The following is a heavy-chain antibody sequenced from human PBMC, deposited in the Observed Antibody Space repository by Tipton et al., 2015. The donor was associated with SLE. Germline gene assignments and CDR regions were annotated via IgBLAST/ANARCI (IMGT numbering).Heavy chain of an antibody. CDR1: GGSVTSHY. V-gene: IGHV4-59*02. D-gene: IGHD5-18*01. CDR2: IYYSGSP. Sequence: TLSLTCSVSGGSVTSHYWSWIRQPPGKGLEWIGYIYYSGSPNYDPSVKSRVTISVDTSKNQFSLKLSSVTAADTAVYYCARASRGYSYGYYYYGMDVWGQGTTVTVSS. CDR3: ARASRGYSYGYYYYGMDV. J-gene: IGHJ6*02.